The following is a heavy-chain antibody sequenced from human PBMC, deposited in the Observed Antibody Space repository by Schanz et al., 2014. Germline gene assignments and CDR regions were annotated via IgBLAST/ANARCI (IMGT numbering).Heavy chain of an antibody. D-gene: IGHD3-10*01. CDR3: AKDGIMVQGVMWERYFDS. CDR2: ISWNSGSI. CDR1: GFTFSTYA. V-gene: IGHV3-9*01. J-gene: IGHJ4*02. Sequence: DVQLLESGGGLVQPGESLRLSCAASGFTFSTYAMSWVRQAPGKGPEWVSSISWNSGSIDYADSVKGRFTISRDNAKNSLYLQMNSLRAEDTALYYCAKDGIMVQGVMWERYFDSWGQGTLVTVSS.